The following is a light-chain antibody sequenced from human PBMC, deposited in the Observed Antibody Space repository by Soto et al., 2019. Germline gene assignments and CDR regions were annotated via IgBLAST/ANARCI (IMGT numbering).Light chain of an antibody. Sequence: ETMMTQSPGTLSLSPGERATLSCRASQSVSSSYLAWYQQKPGQAPRLLIYGASSRATGIPDRFSGSGSGTDFTLTISRLEPEDFAVYYCQQYGRSPTTFGQGTKVDIK. CDR2: GAS. CDR1: QSVSSSY. CDR3: QQYGRSPTT. V-gene: IGKV3-20*01. J-gene: IGKJ1*01.